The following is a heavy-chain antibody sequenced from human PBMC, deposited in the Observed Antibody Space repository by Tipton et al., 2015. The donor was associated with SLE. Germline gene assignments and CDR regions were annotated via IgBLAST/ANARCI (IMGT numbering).Heavy chain of an antibody. V-gene: IGHV4-38-2*01. D-gene: IGHD6-13*01. Sequence: TLSLTCVVSGYSIRSDYYWGWIRQPPGKGLEWIGSIFHIGSAYYNPSLKSRVTISIDTSTNQFSLKVKSVTAADTAVYYCARLADGNRNWFDPWGQGTLVTVSS. J-gene: IGHJ5*02. CDR1: GYSIRSDYY. CDR3: ARLADGNRNWFDP. CDR2: IFHIGSA.